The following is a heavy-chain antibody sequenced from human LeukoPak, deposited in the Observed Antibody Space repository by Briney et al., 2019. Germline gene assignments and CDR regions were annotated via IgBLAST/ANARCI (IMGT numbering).Heavy chain of an antibody. Sequence: GAPVKVSCKASGYSFTNHDMHWVRQAPGQRLEWMGCINPDNGNTKYSQEFQGRVTITRDTSATTAYMELSSLRSEDMAVYYCTLYNYWGQGTLVTVSS. V-gene: IGHV1-3*03. CDR3: TLYNY. J-gene: IGHJ4*02. CDR1: GYSFTNHD. D-gene: IGHD1-14*01. CDR2: INPDNGNT.